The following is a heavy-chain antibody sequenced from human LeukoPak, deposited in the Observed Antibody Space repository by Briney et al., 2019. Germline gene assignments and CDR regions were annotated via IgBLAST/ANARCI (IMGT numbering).Heavy chain of an antibody. Sequence: PGGSLRLSCAGCGFTFCSNSMTWVRQAPGKGLEWVSYISSGGNTIYYADSVKGRFTISRDNVKDSLYLQMNSLRDDDTAVYYCARAHFLIDYWGQGTLVTVSS. CDR1: GFTFCSNS. J-gene: IGHJ4*02. D-gene: IGHD3-3*02. CDR2: ISSGGNTI. CDR3: ARAHFLIDY. V-gene: IGHV3-48*02.